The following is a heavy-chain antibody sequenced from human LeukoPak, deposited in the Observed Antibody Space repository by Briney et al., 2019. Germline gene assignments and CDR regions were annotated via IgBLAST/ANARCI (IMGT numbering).Heavy chain of an antibody. J-gene: IGHJ6*03. CDR2: ILHSGST. CDR1: GGSFSGYY. V-gene: IGHV4-34*12. CDR3: ARRRRDANYYYYYMDV. Sequence: SETLSLTCAVHGGSFSGYYWSWIRQSPGKGLEWIGEILHSGSTNNNPSLKSRVTISVDTSKNQFSLKLSSVTAADTAVYYCARRRRDANYYYYYMDVWGKGTTVTVSS. D-gene: IGHD2-2*01.